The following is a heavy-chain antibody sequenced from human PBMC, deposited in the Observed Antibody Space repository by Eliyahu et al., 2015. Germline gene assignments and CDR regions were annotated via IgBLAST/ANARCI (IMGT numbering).Heavy chain of an antibody. CDR3: AHRLYGSASRYNWFDS. Sequence: QITLKESGPTLVKPTQTLTLXCTFSGXSLSXXXVGVGWIRQPXXKALEWLALIYWDDDKRYXPSLKSRLTITKDTSKNQVVLTMTNMDPVDTATYYCAHRLYGSASRYNWFDSWGQGTLVTVSS. CDR1: GXSLSXXXVG. CDR2: IYWDDDK. V-gene: IGHV2-5*02. J-gene: IGHJ5*01. D-gene: IGHD3-10*01.